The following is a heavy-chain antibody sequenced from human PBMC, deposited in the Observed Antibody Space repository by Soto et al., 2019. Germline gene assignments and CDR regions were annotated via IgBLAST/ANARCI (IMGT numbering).Heavy chain of an antibody. CDR3: ARVGAYSSSWYQEDYYGMDV. CDR2: INPNSGGT. J-gene: IGHJ6*02. Sequence: ASVKVSCKASGYTFTGYYMHWVRQAPGQGLEWMGWINPNSGGTNYAQKFQGWVTMTRDTSISTAYMELSRLRSDDTAVYYCARVGAYSSSWYQEDYYGMDVWGQGTTVTVS. CDR1: GYTFTGYY. D-gene: IGHD6-13*01. V-gene: IGHV1-2*04.